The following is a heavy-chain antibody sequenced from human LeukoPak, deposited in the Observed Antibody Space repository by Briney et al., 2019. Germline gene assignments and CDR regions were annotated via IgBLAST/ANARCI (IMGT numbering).Heavy chain of an antibody. J-gene: IGHJ4*02. CDR2: ISPTGSTT. D-gene: IGHD2/OR15-2a*01. CDR1: GFTFSSYS. Sequence: GGSLRLSCAASGFTFSSYSMNWVRQAPGRGLEWVSRISPTGSTTSYADSVKGRFTISKDNAKNTVYLQMNSLRAEDTAVYYCVSFYETYWGRGTLVTVSS. V-gene: IGHV3-74*01. CDR3: VSFYETY.